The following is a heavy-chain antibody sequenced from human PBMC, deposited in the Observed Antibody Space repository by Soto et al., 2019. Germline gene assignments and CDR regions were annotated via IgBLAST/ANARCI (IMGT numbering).Heavy chain of an antibody. J-gene: IGHJ4*02. CDR3: ARHPGYAVPTVYATHYFNY. Sequence: QLQLQESGPGLVKPSETLSLTCTVSGDSISSKNYYCGWIRQPPGKGLEWIGSIYYTGSTYYNPSIKSRVTMSVDTSKSQFYLTLSSVTAADNAVYSCARHPGYAVPTVYATHYFNYWGQGILVTVST. CDR2: IYYTGST. V-gene: IGHV4-39*01. D-gene: IGHD2-8*01. CDR1: GDSISSKNYY.